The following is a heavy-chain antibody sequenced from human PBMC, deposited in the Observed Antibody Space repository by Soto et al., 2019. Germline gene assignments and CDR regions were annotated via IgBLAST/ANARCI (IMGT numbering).Heavy chain of an antibody. CDR1: GFTFSGYT. Sequence: LRLSCAASGFTFSGYTMNWVRQAPGKGLEWISSISSGSSYIYYAGSVKGRFTISRDNARNSLFLEMKTLRADDTAVYYWARDILSGGAYPDSWGQGTKVTVSS. J-gene: IGHJ5*01. V-gene: IGHV3-21*01. CDR2: ISSGSSYI. CDR3: ARDILSGGAYPDS. D-gene: IGHD3-10*01.